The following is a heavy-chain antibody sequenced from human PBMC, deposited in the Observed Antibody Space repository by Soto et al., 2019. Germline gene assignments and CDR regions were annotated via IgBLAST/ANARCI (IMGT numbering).Heavy chain of an antibody. V-gene: IGHV3-33*06. CDR2: IWHDGSNT. CDR3: PKSSGHSL. Sequence: QVQLVESGGGVVQPGRSLRLSCAASGFTFSSYGMHWVRQAPGKGLEWVAVIWHDGSNTYYADSVKGRFTISGDNSMNTLYLQMNSLRADDSAVYYCPKSSGHSLGGQGTLVPLSS. D-gene: IGHD6-25*01. CDR1: GFTFSSYG. J-gene: IGHJ4*02.